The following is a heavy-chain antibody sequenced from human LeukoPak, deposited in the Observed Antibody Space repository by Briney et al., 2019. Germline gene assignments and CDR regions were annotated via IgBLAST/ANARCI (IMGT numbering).Heavy chain of an antibody. Sequence: SETLSLTCTVSGYSISSGYYWGWIRQPPGKGLEWIGSIYHSGSTYYNPSLKSRVTISVDTSKNQFSLKLSSVTAADTAVYYCARHAAGIAVAVTLHAVQHWGQGTLVTVSS. D-gene: IGHD6-19*01. CDR1: GYSISSGYY. V-gene: IGHV4-38-2*02. CDR2: IYHSGST. J-gene: IGHJ1*01. CDR3: ARHAAGIAVAVTLHAVQH.